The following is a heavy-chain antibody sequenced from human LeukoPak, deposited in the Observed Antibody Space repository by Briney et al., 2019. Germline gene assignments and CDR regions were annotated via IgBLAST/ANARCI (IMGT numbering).Heavy chain of an antibody. D-gene: IGHD6-19*01. CDR3: ARDLKMGYSSGRYSWGTGSSNDY. CDR1: GYIFITYG. CDR2: ISPYNGHT. V-gene: IGHV1-18*01. Sequence: GASVKVSCKASGYIFITYGISWVRQAPGQGLEWMGWISPYNGHTNYAQKLQGRVTMTTDTSTSTAYMELRSLRSDDTAVYYCARDLKMGYSSGRYSWGTGSSNDYWGQGTLVTVSS. J-gene: IGHJ4*02.